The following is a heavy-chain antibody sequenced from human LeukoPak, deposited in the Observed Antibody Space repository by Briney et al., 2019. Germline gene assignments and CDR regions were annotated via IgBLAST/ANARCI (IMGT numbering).Heavy chain of an antibody. CDR1: GGSISSYY. CDR3: ARDMAGQGEGAFDI. CDR2: IYTSGST. J-gene: IGHJ3*02. D-gene: IGHD6-19*01. V-gene: IGHV4-4*07. Sequence: SETLSLTCTVSGGSISSYYWSWIRQPAGKGLEWIGRIYTSGSTNYNPSLKSRVTMSVDTSKNQFSLKLSSVTAGDTAVYYCARDMAGQGEGAFDIWGQGTMVTVSS.